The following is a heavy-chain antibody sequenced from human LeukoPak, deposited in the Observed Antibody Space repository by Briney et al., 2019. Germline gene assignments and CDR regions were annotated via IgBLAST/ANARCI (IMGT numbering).Heavy chain of an antibody. Sequence: SETLSLTCAVYGGSFSGYYWSWIRQPPGKGLEWIGEINHSGSTNYNPSLKSRVTISVDTSKNQFSLKLSSVTTADTAVYYCARGPTIVLMVHALYDAFDIWGQGTMVTVSS. V-gene: IGHV4-34*01. J-gene: IGHJ3*02. D-gene: IGHD2-8*01. CDR1: GGSFSGYY. CDR3: ARGPTIVLMVHALYDAFDI. CDR2: INHSGST.